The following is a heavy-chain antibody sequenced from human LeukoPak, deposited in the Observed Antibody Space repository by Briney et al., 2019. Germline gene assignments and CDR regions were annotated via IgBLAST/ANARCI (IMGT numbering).Heavy chain of an antibody. Sequence: GGSLRLSCAASGFIFSSHGMNWVRQAPGKGLEWVSGISPSGDITYYADSVKGRFTISRDNSKNTLYLQMNSLRAEDTAVYYCARRSGIAVAGAFDYWGQGTLVTVSS. D-gene: IGHD6-19*01. V-gene: IGHV3-23*01. CDR1: GFIFSSHG. CDR3: ARRSGIAVAGAFDY. J-gene: IGHJ4*02. CDR2: ISPSGDIT.